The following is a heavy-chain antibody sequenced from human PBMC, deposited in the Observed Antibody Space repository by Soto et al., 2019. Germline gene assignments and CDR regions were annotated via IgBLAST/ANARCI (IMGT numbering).Heavy chain of an antibody. Sequence: PSETLSLTCTVSGGSISSYYWSWIRQPPGKGLEWIGYIYYSGSTYYNPSLKSRVTISVDTSKNQFSLKLSSVTAADTAVYYCARQGYSSGWFAAFDIWGQGTMVTV. CDR2: IYYSGST. CDR1: GGSISSYY. D-gene: IGHD6-19*01. J-gene: IGHJ3*02. CDR3: ARQGYSSGWFAAFDI. V-gene: IGHV4-59*04.